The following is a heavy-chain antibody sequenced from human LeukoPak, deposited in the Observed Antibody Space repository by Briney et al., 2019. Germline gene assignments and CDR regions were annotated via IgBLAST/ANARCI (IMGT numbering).Heavy chain of an antibody. D-gene: IGHD3-22*01. V-gene: IGHV4-31*03. Sequence: SETLSLTCTVSGGSISSGGYYWSWIRQHPGKGLEWIGYIYYSGSTYYNPSLKSRVTISVDTSKNQFSLELSSVTAADTAVYYCARGNYYDSTFDYWGQGTLVTVSS. CDR3: ARGNYYDSTFDY. J-gene: IGHJ4*02. CDR1: GGSISSGGYY. CDR2: IYYSGST.